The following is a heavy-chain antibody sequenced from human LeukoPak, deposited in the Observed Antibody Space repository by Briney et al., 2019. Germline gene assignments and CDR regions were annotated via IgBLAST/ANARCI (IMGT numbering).Heavy chain of an antibody. CDR1: GYTFTSYD. CDR3: ARWTPLYGDYVRRWFDP. Sequence: ASVKVSCKASGYTFTSYDINWVRQATGQGLEWMGWMNPNSGNTGYAQKFQGRVTMTRNTSISTAYMELSSLRSEDTAVYYCARWTPLYGDYVRRWFDPWGQGTLVTVSS. V-gene: IGHV1-8*01. J-gene: IGHJ5*02. CDR2: MNPNSGNT. D-gene: IGHD4-17*01.